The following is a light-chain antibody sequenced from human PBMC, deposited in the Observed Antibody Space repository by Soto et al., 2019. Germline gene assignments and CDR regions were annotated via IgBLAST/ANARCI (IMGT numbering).Light chain of an antibody. CDR2: KAS. CDR1: QSISSW. CDR3: QQYNSYPYT. Sequence: DIQMTQSPSTLSASVGDRVTITCRASQSISSWLAWYQQKPGKAPKLLIYKASSLESGVPSRFNGSGSGTEFTLTIRSLQPDDFATYYCQQYNSYPYTCGQGTKLEIK. V-gene: IGKV1-5*03. J-gene: IGKJ2*01.